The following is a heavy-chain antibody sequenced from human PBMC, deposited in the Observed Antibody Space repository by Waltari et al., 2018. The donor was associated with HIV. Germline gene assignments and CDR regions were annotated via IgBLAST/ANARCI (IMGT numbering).Heavy chain of an antibody. V-gene: IGHV3-74*01. CDR2: INSDGRST. J-gene: IGHJ3*02. CDR3: VRAQGASVDVGAFDI. CDR1: GFTFSYYW. Sequence: EVQLVESGGALVQPGGSLSLSCAASGFTFSYYWMPWVRHTTGKGLVWVSRINSDGRSTDYADSVKGRFTISRDNAKNTLYLQMNSLRAEDTAVYYCVRAQGASVDVGAFDIWGLGTMVTVSP. D-gene: IGHD1-26*01.